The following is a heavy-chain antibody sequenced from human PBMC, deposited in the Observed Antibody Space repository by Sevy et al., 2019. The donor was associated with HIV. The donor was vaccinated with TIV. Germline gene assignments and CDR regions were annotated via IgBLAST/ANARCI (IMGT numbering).Heavy chain of an antibody. CDR1: GFTFISYA. D-gene: IGHD3-10*01. CDR2: ISGSGGST. Sequence: GGSLRLSCAASGFTFISYAMSWVRQAPGKGLEWVSAISGSGGSTYYADSVKGRFTISRDNSKNTLYLQMNSLRAEDTAVYYCAKGGSGSYYIYTFDYWGQGTLVTVSS. CDR3: AKGGSGSYYIYTFDY. V-gene: IGHV3-23*01. J-gene: IGHJ4*02.